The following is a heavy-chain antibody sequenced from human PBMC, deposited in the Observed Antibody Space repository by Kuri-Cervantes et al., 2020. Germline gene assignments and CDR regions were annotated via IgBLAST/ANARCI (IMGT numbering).Heavy chain of an antibody. J-gene: IGHJ4*02. D-gene: IGHD6-13*01. CDR2: ISYDGSNK. Sequence: GESLKISCAASGFTFSSYGMHWVRQAPGKGLEWVAVISYDGSNKYYADSVKGRFTISRDNSKNTLYLQMNSLRAEDTAVYYCARSGAATKSVTRDYFDYWGQGTLVTVSS. CDR1: GFTFSSYG. CDR3: ARSGAATKSVTRDYFDY. V-gene: IGHV3-30*03.